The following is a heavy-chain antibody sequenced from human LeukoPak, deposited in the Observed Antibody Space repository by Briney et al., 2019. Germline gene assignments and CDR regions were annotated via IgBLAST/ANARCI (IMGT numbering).Heavy chain of an antibody. V-gene: IGHV4-61*08. CDR1: GGSITTGDYS. D-gene: IGHD1-26*01. CDR2: IYNSGST. CDR3: ATDGNFDL. Sequence: SETLSLTCTVSGGSITTGDYSWSWIRQPPGKGLEWIGYIYNSGSTNYNPSLKSRVTISVDTSKNQFSLKLSSVTAADTAVYYCATDGNFDLWGRGTLVTVSS. J-gene: IGHJ2*01.